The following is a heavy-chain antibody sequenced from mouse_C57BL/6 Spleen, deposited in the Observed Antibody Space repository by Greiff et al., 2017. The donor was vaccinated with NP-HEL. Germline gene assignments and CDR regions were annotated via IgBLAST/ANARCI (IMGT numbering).Heavy chain of an antibody. D-gene: IGHD1-1*01. J-gene: IGHJ2*01. CDR1: GYTFTSYW. Sequence: VQLQQSGAELVKPGASVKLSCKASGYTFTSYWMHWVKQRPGQGLEWIGMIHPNSGSTNYNEKFKSKATMTVDKSSRTAYMQLSSLTSEDSSVYYCTRSPTVVPIDYWGQGTTLTVSS. V-gene: IGHV1-64*01. CDR3: TRSPTVVPIDY. CDR2: IHPNSGST.